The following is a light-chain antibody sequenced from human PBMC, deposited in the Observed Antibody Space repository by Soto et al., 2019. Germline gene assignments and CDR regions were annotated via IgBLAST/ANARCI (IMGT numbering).Light chain of an antibody. CDR1: QSVSSSY. CDR2: GAS. Sequence: EIVLTQSPGTLSLSPGERATLSCRASQSVSSSYLAWYQQKPGQAPRLLIYGASSRATGIPDRFSGSGSGTDFTLTISSLQPEDFATYYCQQANSFPITFGPGTRLDIK. V-gene: IGKV3-20*01. J-gene: IGKJ3*01. CDR3: QQANSFPIT.